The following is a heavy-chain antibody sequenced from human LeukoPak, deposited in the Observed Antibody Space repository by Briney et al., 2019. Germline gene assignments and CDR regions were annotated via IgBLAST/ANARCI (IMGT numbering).Heavy chain of an antibody. CDR2: IIPIFGTA. CDR1: GYIFTSYG. V-gene: IGHV1-69*13. D-gene: IGHD3-16*02. CDR3: ARGNRYYFDY. Sequence: VASVKVSCRASGYIFTSYGISWVRQAPGQGLEWMGGIIPIFGTANYAQKFQGRVTITADESTSTAYMELSSLRSEGTAVYYCARGNRYYFDYWGQGTLVTVSS. J-gene: IGHJ4*02.